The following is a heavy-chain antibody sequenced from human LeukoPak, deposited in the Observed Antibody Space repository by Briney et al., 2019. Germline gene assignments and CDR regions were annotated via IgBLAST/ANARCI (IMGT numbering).Heavy chain of an antibody. CDR1: GYTFTGYY. CDR2: INPNSGGT. CDR3: AALAHYDSIPPYYFDY. V-gene: IGHV1-2*06. J-gene: IGHJ4*02. Sequence: ASVKVSCKASGYTFTGYYMHWVRQAPGQGLEWMRRINPNSGGTNYAQKFQGRVTMTRDTSISTAYMELSRLRSDDTAVYYCAALAHYDSIPPYYFDYWGQGTLVTVSS. D-gene: IGHD3-22*01.